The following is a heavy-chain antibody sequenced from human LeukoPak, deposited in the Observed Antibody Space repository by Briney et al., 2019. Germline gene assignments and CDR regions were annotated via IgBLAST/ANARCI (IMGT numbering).Heavy chain of an antibody. CDR2: VSNDGSNQ. Sequence: GGSLRLSCAASGFTFSSYSMSWVRQAPGKGLEWVSVVSNDGSNQDYTDSVKGRFIISRDDSKSTVYLQMNSLRVDDTAMYYCARGPDPVVRGPRRAFDLWGQGTMVTVSS. D-gene: IGHD3-10*01. CDR1: GFTFSSYS. CDR3: ARGPDPVVRGPRRAFDL. V-gene: IGHV3-30*03. J-gene: IGHJ3*01.